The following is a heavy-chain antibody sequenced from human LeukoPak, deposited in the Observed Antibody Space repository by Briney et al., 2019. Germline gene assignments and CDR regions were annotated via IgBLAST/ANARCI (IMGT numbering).Heavy chain of an antibody. Sequence: SQTLSLTCTVSGGSVSGHFWSWIRKPPGKGLEWIGYIYNSGITNYNPSLKSRVTMSVDTSKNQFSLMLRSVTAADTAVYYCARDHLPAGAPGYYMDVWGKGTTVTVSS. J-gene: IGHJ6*03. CDR2: IYNSGIT. D-gene: IGHD4/OR15-4a*01. V-gene: IGHV4-59*02. CDR1: GGSVSGHF. CDR3: ARDHLPAGAPGYYMDV.